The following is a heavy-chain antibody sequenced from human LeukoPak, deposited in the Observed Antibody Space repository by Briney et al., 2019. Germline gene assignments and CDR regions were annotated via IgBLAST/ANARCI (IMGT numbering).Heavy chain of an antibody. J-gene: IGHJ3*02. CDR2: IDPSDSYT. V-gene: IGHV5-10-1*01. CDR3: ARPALPPAYCGGDCFDALDS. CDR1: GYRFTSYW. D-gene: IGHD2-21*02. Sequence: AESLRISWNSSGYRFTSYWISGVRQMPGKGLEWMGRIDPSDSYTNYSPSFQGHVTISADKSISTAYLQWSSLKASDTAMYYCARPALPPAYCGGDCFDALDSWGQGTMVTVSS.